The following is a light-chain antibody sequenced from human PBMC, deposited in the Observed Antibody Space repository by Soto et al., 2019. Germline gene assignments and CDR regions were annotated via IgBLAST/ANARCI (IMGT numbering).Light chain of an antibody. Sequence: QSVLTQPHSVSGAPWRRVTISRTGSSSNIGAGDVVHWYQQLPGTAPKLLIYGNSNRPSGVPDRFSGSKSGTSASLAITGLQAEDEADYYCQSYDSSLSGYVFGTGTKVTVL. CDR2: GNS. CDR3: QSYDSSLSGYV. V-gene: IGLV1-40*01. J-gene: IGLJ1*01. CDR1: SSNIGAGDV.